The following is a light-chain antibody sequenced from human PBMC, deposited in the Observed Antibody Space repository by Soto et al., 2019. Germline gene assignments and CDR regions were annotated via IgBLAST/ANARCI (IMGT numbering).Light chain of an antibody. CDR1: QTVNTY. Sequence: EIVLTQSPATLSLSPGERATLSCRASQTVNTYLAWYQQKPGQAPRLLIYDASSRATGIPARFSGSGSGTDFTLTIGSLQPEDFAVYYCQQRSTWPHTFGPGTKLDIK. J-gene: IGKJ3*01. CDR3: QQRSTWPHT. V-gene: IGKV3-11*01. CDR2: DAS.